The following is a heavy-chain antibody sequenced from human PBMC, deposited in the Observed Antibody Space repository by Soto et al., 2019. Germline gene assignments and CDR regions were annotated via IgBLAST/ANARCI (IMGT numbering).Heavy chain of an antibody. V-gene: IGHV3-66*01. CDR3: GRDSYYYDSSGYYYDY. CDR2: IYSGGST. D-gene: IGHD3-22*01. Sequence: GGSLRLSCAASGFTVSSNYMSWVRQAPGKGLEWVSVIYSGGSTYYADSVKGRFTISRDNSKNTLYLQMNSLRAEDTAVYYCGRDSYYYDSSGYYYDYWGQGTLVTVSS. J-gene: IGHJ4*02. CDR1: GFTVSSNY.